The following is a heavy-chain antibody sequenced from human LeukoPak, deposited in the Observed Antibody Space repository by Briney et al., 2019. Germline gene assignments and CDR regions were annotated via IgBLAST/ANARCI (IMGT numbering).Heavy chain of an antibody. Sequence: PSETLSLTCAVYGGSFSGYYWSWIRQPPGKGLEWIGEINHSGSTNYNPSLKSRVTISVDTSKNQFSLKLSSVTAADTAVYYCARGEITIFGVVISYFDYWGQGTLVTVSS. V-gene: IGHV4-34*01. J-gene: IGHJ4*02. D-gene: IGHD3-3*01. CDR2: INHSGST. CDR3: ARGEITIFGVVISYFDY. CDR1: GGSFSGYY.